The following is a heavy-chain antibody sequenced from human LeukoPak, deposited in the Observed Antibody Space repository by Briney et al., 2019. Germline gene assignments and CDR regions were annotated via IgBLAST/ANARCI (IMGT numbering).Heavy chain of an antibody. CDR3: AFHTIAAAAGDP. Sequence: ASVKVSCKASGYTFTSYGISWVRQAPGQGLEWMGWISAYNGNTNYAQKLQGRVTMATDTSTSTAYMELRSLRSDDTAVYYCAFHTIAAAAGDPWGQGTMVTVSS. CDR1: GYTFTSYG. J-gene: IGHJ3*01. V-gene: IGHV1-18*01. CDR2: ISAYNGNT. D-gene: IGHD6-13*01.